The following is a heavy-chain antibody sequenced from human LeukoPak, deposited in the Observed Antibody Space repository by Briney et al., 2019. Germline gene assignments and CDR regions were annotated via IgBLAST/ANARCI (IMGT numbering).Heavy chain of an antibody. CDR3: ATKQWLVRGWFAP. J-gene: IGHJ5*02. D-gene: IGHD6-19*01. V-gene: IGHV3-30*03. Sequence: TLLHSCSPYGFPFSSYALHWVRQDPGKGQERVAVISYDGSNKYYTDSVKGRFTISRDNSKNTLYLQMNSLTAEDTALYYCATKQWLVRGWFAPWGQGTLVTVSS. CDR2: ISYDGSNK. CDR1: GFPFSSYA.